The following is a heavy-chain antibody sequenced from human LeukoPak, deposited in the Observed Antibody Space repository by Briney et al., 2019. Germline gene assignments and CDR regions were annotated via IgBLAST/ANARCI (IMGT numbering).Heavy chain of an antibody. CDR1: GFTFSSYG. V-gene: IGHV3-33*06. Sequence: PGGSLRLSCAASGFTFSSYGMHWVRQAPGKGLEWVALIWYDGSNKYYTDSVKGRLTISRDNSKNTLYLQMNGLRAEDTAVYYCAKDRRGNAPRGAFDIWGQGTMVTVSS. D-gene: IGHD1-1*01. J-gene: IGHJ3*02. CDR2: IWYDGSNK. CDR3: AKDRRGNAPRGAFDI.